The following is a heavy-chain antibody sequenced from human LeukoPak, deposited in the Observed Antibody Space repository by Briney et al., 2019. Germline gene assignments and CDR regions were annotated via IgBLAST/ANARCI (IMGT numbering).Heavy chain of an antibody. Sequence: GGSLRLSCVGSGLSFSSYWMSWVRQAPGKGREWVANIKQDGSEKYYVDSVKGRFTISRDNAKNSLYLQMNSLRAEDTAMYYCARLIGTANFDYWGQGTLVTVSS. D-gene: IGHD1-7*01. CDR2: IKQDGSEK. CDR3: ARLIGTANFDY. CDR1: GLSFSSYW. V-gene: IGHV3-7*01. J-gene: IGHJ4*02.